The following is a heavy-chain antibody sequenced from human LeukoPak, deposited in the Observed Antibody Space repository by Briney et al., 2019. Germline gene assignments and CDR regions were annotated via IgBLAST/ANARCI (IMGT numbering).Heavy chain of an antibody. V-gene: IGHV4-61*08. J-gene: IGHJ3*02. CDR2: IYYSGST. Sequence: SETLSLTCTVSGGSISSGGYYWSWIRQHPGKGLEWIGYIYYSGSTNYNPSLKSRVTISLDTSKNQFSLKVSSVTAADTAVYYCARGSRGDGAAFDIWGQGTMVTVSS. CDR1: GGSISSGGYY. D-gene: IGHD7-27*01. CDR3: ARGSRGDGAAFDI.